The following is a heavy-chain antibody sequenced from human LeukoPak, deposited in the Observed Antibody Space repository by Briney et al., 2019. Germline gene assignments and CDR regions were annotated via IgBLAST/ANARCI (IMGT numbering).Heavy chain of an antibody. CDR2: IYSGGST. V-gene: IGHV3-53*01. Sequence: GGSLRLSCAASGFTVSSNYMSWVRQAPGKGLEWVSVIYSGGSTYYADSVKGRFTISRDNSKNTLYLQMNSLRAEDTAVYYCARERKYSSGWYLIDYWGQGNLVTVSS. CDR3: ARERKYSSGWYLIDY. CDR1: GFTVSSNY. D-gene: IGHD6-19*01. J-gene: IGHJ4*02.